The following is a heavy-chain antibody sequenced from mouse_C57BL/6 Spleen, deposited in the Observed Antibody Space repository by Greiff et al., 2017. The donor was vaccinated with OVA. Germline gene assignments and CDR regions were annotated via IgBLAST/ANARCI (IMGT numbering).Heavy chain of an antibody. D-gene: IGHD2-3*01. CDR3: ARGGDGYYGCAY. V-gene: IGHV1-64*01. J-gene: IGHJ3*01. Sequence: VQLQQPGAELVKPGASVKLSCKASGYTFTSYWMHWVKQRPGQGLEWIGMIHPNSGSTNYNEKFKSKATLTVDKSSSTAYMQLSSLTSEDAAVYYCARGGDGYYGCAYWGQGTLVTVSA. CDR2: IHPNSGST. CDR1: GYTFTSYW.